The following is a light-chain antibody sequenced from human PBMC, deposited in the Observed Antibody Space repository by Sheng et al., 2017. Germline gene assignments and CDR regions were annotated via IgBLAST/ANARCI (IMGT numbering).Light chain of an antibody. CDR1: QSLLHSNGNTY. J-gene: IGKJ1*01. CDR2: LAS. CDR3: MQGLQIPWT. Sequence: IVMTQSPLSLPVSPGESASVSCRSSQSLLHSNGNTYVHWYLQKAGQSPQLLMSLASNRASGVPDRFSGGGSGTNFTLKISGVEAEDVGVYYCMQGLQIPWTFGQGTQVEIK. V-gene: IGKV2-28*01.